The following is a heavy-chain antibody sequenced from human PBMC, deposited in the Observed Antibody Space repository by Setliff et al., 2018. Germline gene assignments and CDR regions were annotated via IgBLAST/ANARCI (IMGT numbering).Heavy chain of an antibody. Sequence: PSETLSLTCAVSGFSISSGYYWGWIRQPPGKGLEWIVNIHHSGKAYYNPSLKSRVTMSVDTSKNHVSLKLSSVTAADTAVYYCARFAPLPPLQGASHPQAHFDAFDIWGQGTMVTVSS. J-gene: IGHJ3*02. D-gene: IGHD1-26*01. CDR2: IHHSGKA. V-gene: IGHV4-38-2*01. CDR3: ARFAPLPPLQGASHPQAHFDAFDI. CDR1: GFSISSGYY.